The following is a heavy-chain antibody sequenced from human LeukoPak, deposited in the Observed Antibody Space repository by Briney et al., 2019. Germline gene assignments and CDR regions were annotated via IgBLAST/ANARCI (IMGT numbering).Heavy chain of an antibody. CDR1: GVTVSNNY. J-gene: IGHJ4*02. V-gene: IGHV3-66*01. CDR3: ARDPPAVAANTYG. Sequence: GGSLRLSCAASGVTVSNNYMNWVRQAPGKGLEWVSLIYSGVSTYYADSVKGRFTISRDNSKNTLYLQMNSLRAEDTAVYYCARDPPAVAANTYGWGQGTLVTVSS. CDR2: IYSGVST. D-gene: IGHD6-6*01.